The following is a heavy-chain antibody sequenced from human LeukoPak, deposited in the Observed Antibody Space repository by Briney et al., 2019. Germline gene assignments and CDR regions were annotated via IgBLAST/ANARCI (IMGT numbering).Heavy chain of an antibody. CDR2: IYYSGST. CDR3: ARTTVTTSVDL. V-gene: IGHV4-59*01. Sequence: PSETLSLTCTVSGGSISSYYWSWIRQPPGKGLEWIGYIYYSGSTNYNPSLKSRVTISVDTSKNQFSLKLSSVTAADTAVYYCARTTVTTSVDLWGRGTLVTVFS. J-gene: IGHJ2*01. CDR1: GGSISSYY. D-gene: IGHD4-17*01.